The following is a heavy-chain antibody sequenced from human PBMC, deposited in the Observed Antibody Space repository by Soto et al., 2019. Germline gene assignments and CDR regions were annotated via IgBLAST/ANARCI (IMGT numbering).Heavy chain of an antibody. V-gene: IGHV2-5*02. CDR3: AHRVLRTVFGLVTTTAIYFDF. Sequence: QITLNESGPTQVKPRQTLTLTCTFSGFSLTTSGVGVGWIRQSPGKPPEWLALIYWDDDKRYSPSLKSRLTITKDTSKNQLVLTIADLDPADTATYYCAHRVLRTVFGLVTTTAIYFDFWGQGTPVAVSS. D-gene: IGHD3-3*01. CDR1: GFSLTTSGVG. J-gene: IGHJ4*02. CDR2: IYWDDDK.